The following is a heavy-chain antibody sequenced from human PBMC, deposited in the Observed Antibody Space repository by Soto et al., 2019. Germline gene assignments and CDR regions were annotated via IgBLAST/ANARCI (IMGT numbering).Heavy chain of an antibody. D-gene: IGHD2-15*01. V-gene: IGHV1-18*01. J-gene: IGHJ3*02. CDR2: ISAYNGNT. CDR1: GYTFTSYG. Sequence: ASVQVSFKASGYTFTSYGISWVRQAPGQGLERMGWISAYNGNTNYAQKLQGRVTMTTDTSTSTAYMELRSLRSDDTAVYYCARDRVPAAGYCSGGSCYSPSDAFDIWGQGTMVTVSS. CDR3: ARDRVPAAGYCSGGSCYSPSDAFDI.